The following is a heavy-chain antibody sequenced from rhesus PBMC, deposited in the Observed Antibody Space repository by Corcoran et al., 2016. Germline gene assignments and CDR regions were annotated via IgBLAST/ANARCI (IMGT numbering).Heavy chain of an antibody. J-gene: IGHJ4*01. V-gene: IGHV3-103*01. Sequence: EVQLVESGGGLAKPGGSLRLSCAASGFTFSSFAMHWVRQAPGRGLEWVSAISSGGSTYYADSRKGRLSISRDNSKNTLSLQMNSLRTEDTAVYYCAKGDSAFDYWGQGVLVTVSS. CDR1: GFTFSSFA. CDR2: ISSGGST. CDR3: AKGDSAFDY. D-gene: IGHD2-33*01.